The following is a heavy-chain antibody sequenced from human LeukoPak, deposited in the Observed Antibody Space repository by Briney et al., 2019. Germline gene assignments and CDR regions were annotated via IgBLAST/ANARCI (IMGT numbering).Heavy chain of an antibody. Sequence: PSETLSLTCTVSGGSISSYYWRWVRQPPGKGLEWIGYIYYSGSTNYNPSLKSRVTISVDTSKNQFSLKLSSVTAADTAVYYCARVGGWNYYGSGSYFDYWGQGTLVTVSS. CDR2: IYYSGST. CDR1: GGSISSYY. D-gene: IGHD3-10*01. CDR3: ARVGGWNYYGSGSYFDY. J-gene: IGHJ4*02. V-gene: IGHV4-59*01.